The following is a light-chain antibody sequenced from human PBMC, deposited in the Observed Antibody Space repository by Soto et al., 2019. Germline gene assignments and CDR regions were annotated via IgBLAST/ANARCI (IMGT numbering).Light chain of an antibody. J-gene: IGLJ2*01. V-gene: IGLV2-14*01. CDR1: SSDVGGYNY. CDR3: SSYTSRHTWV. Sequence: QSVLTQPASVSGSPGQSITISCTGSSSDVGGYNYVSWYQQHPGKAPEVLIYEVSNRPSGVSYRFSGSKSGNTASLTISGLQTDDEADYYCSSYTSRHTWVFGGGTKLTVL. CDR2: EVS.